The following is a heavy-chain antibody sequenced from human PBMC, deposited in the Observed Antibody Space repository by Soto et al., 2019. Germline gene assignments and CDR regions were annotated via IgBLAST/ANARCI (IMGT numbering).Heavy chain of an antibody. V-gene: IGHV3-15*01. CDR3: TTASLSSRYYYGMDV. CDR2: IKSKTDGGTT. J-gene: IGHJ6*02. CDR1: GFTFSNAW. Sequence: GGSLRLSCAASGFTFSNAWMSWVRQAPGKGLEWVGRIKSKTDGGTTDYAAPVKGRFTISRDDSKNTLYLQMNSLKTEDTAVYYCTTASLSSRYYYGMDVWGQGTTVTVSS. D-gene: IGHD6-6*01.